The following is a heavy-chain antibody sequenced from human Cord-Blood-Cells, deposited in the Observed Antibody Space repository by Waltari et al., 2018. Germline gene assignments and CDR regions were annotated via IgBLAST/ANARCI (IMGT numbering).Heavy chain of an antibody. D-gene: IGHD1-20*01. CDR2: IIPILGIA. V-gene: IGHV1-69*09. CDR3: ARGDRVTGTDY. CDR1: GGTFSSYA. Sequence: QVQLVQSGAEVKKPGSSVQVSCKASGGTFSSYAISWVRQAPGQGLEWMGRIIPILGIANYAQKFQGRVTITADKSTSTAYMELSSLRSEDTAVYYCARGDRVTGTDYWGQGTLVTVSS. J-gene: IGHJ4*02.